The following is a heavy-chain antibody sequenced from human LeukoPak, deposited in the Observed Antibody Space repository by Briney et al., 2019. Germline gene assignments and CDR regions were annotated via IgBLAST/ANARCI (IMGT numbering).Heavy chain of an antibody. CDR3: ARHGPEYYDATGYYNFDS. V-gene: IGHV4-59*08. J-gene: IGHJ4*02. Sequence: SETLSLTCTVSGDSNNTYYWSCIRQPPGKGLEWIGFIFYSGHSKYNPSLKSRLTLSLDKSKSQFSLKLTSVTAADTAVYYCARHGPEYYDATGYYNFDSWSQGTLVTVSS. CDR1: GDSNNTYY. CDR2: IFYSGHS. D-gene: IGHD3-22*01.